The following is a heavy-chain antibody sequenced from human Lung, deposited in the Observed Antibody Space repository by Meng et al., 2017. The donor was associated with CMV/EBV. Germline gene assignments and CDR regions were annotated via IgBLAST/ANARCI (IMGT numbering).Heavy chain of an antibody. J-gene: IGHJ4*02. Sequence: HITLVAPGPTRVNPTQPLTLTCTFFGFSLSPSGVGVGSIRQPPGKAREWLALIYWDDAKRYSPSLKSRLTITKDTSKNQVVLTMTNMDPVDTATYYCAHESSGTYFDYWGQGTLVTVSS. D-gene: IGHD3-22*01. V-gene: IGHV2-5*02. CDR3: AHESSGTYFDY. CDR2: IYWDDAK. CDR1: GFSLSPSGVG.